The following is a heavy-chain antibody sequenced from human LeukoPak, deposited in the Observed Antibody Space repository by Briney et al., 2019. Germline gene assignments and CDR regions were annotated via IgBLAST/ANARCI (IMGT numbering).Heavy chain of an antibody. CDR3: ARDSQDCSASTCYFDY. V-gene: IGHV3-43D*03. Sequence: PGGSLRLSCAASGFTFDDYAMHWVRQSPGKGLQWVSFISWDSRSAYYADSVKGRFTISRDNNKKSVFLQMNSLSAEDTAFYYCARDSQDCSASTCYFDYWGQGTLDTVSA. CDR2: ISWDSRSA. CDR1: GFTFDDYA. D-gene: IGHD2-15*01. J-gene: IGHJ4*02.